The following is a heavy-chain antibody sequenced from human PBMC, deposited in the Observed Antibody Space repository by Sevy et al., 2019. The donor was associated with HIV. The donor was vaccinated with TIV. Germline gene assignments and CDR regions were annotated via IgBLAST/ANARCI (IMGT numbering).Heavy chain of an antibody. CDR1: GFTFSSYG. V-gene: IGHV3-30*02. D-gene: IGHD2-2*01. Sequence: GGSLRLSCAASGFTFSSYGMHWVRQAPGKGLEWVAFIRYDGSNKYYADSVKGRFTISRDNSKNTLYLQMNSLRAEDTAVYYFAKDEVGYCSSTSCHTKDYWGQGTLVTVSS. CDR2: IRYDGSNK. CDR3: AKDEVGYCSSTSCHTKDY. J-gene: IGHJ4*02.